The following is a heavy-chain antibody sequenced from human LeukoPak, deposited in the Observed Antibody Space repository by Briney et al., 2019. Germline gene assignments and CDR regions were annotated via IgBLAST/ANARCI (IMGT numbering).Heavy chain of an antibody. CDR3: ASRYSSSWYYFDY. CDR1: GVTFSSYV. D-gene: IGHD6-13*01. Sequence: GGSLRLSCEASGVTFSSYVMSWVRQAPGKGPEWVSGISGSGGGTYYADSVKGRFAISRDNSKNTLYLQMNSLRAEDTAVYYCASRYSSSWYYFDYWGQGTLVTVSS. CDR2: ISGSGGGT. V-gene: IGHV3-23*01. J-gene: IGHJ4*02.